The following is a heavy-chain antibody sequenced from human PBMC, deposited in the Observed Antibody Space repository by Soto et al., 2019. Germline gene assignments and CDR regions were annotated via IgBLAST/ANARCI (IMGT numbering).Heavy chain of an antibody. CDR3: GRGRSGQIVVFY. Sequence: ASVKVSCKASGYTFTGYYVLWVRQAPGQGPECMGWINPYTGGTNYAQKFQGRVTMTRDMSITTVYMELNNLSPDDTAVYYCGRGRSGQIVVFYWGQGTPVTVSS. J-gene: IGHJ4*02. CDR1: GYTFTGYY. V-gene: IGHV1-2*02. D-gene: IGHD1-26*01. CDR2: INPYTGGT.